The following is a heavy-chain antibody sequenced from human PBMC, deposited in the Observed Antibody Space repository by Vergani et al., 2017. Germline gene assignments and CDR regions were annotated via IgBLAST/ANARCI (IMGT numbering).Heavy chain of an antibody. Sequence: QLQLQESGPGLVKPSETLSLTCTVSGGSISSSSYYWGWIRQPPGKGLEWIGSIYYSGSTYYNPSLKSRVTISVDTSKNQFSLKLSSVTAADTAVYYCGGHIVVVTAHFDLWGRGTLVTVSS. J-gene: IGHJ2*01. CDR3: GGHIVVVTAHFDL. CDR1: GGSISSSSYY. CDR2: IYYSGST. D-gene: IGHD2-21*02. V-gene: IGHV4-39*01.